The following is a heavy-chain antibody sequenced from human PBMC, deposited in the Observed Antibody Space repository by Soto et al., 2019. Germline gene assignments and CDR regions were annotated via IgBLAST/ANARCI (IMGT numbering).Heavy chain of an antibody. Sequence: SETLSLTCAVSGGSFNANYWSWVRQPPGEGLEWIGEIYHTGNTNYNPSLMGRVTVSVDTSKSQFSLTLRSVTAADTAVCYCASARWNYWGQGNMVTVSS. CDR1: GGSFNANY. CDR2: IYHTGNT. CDR3: ASARWNY. V-gene: IGHV4-34*01. J-gene: IGHJ4*02.